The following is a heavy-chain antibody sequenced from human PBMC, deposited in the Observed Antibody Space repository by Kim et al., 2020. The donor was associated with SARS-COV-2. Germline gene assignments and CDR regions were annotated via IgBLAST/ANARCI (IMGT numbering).Heavy chain of an antibody. CDR1: GGTFSSYA. CDR2: IIPILGIA. V-gene: IGHV1-69*04. D-gene: IGHD3-9*01. J-gene: IGHJ6*02. CDR3: ARDEGRWFEILTRYYYYGMDV. Sequence: SVKVSCKASGGTFSSYAISWVRQAPGQGLEWMGRIIPILGIANYAQKFQGRVTITADKSTSTAYMELSSLRSEDTAVYYCARDEGRWFEILTRYYYYGMDVWGQGPTVTVPS.